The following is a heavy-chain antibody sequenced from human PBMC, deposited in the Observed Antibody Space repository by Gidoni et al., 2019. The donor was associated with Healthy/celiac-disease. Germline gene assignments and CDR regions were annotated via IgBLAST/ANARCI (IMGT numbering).Heavy chain of an antibody. CDR3: AKGEGIAAAGTDYYYGMDV. J-gene: IGHJ6*02. Sequence: EVQLVESGGGLVQPGRSLRLSCAASGFTFDDYAMHWVRQAPGKGLEWVSGISWNSGSIGYADSVKGRFTISRDNAKNSLYLQMNSLRAEDTALYYCAKGEGIAAAGTDYYYGMDVWGQGTTVTVSS. D-gene: IGHD6-13*01. V-gene: IGHV3-9*01. CDR2: ISWNSGSI. CDR1: GFTFDDYA.